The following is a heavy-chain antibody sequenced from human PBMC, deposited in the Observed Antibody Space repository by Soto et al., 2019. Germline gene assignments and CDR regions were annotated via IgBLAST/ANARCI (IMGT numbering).Heavy chain of an antibody. D-gene: IGHD2-21*02. V-gene: IGHV1-24*01. CDR3: HAYCGGDCYSDY. J-gene: IGHJ4*02. Sequence: ASVKVSCKVSGYTLTELSMHWVRQAPGKGLEWMGGFDPEDGETIYAQKFQGRVTMTEDTSTDTAYMELSSLRSEDTAVYYCHAYCGGDCYSDYWGQGTLVTVS. CDR1: GYTLTELS. CDR2: FDPEDGET.